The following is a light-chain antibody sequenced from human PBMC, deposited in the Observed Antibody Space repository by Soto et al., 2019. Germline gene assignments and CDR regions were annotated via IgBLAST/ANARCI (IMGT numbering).Light chain of an antibody. Sequence: QSVLTQPASVSGSPGQSITLSCTGTSSDVGSYNLVSWYQQHPGKAPKLMIYEVSKRPSGVSNRFSGSKSGNTASLTISGLQAEDEDDYYCCSYAGSDTYVFGTGTKVTVL. CDR1: SSDVGSYNL. CDR3: CSYAGSDTYV. V-gene: IGLV2-23*02. J-gene: IGLJ1*01. CDR2: EVS.